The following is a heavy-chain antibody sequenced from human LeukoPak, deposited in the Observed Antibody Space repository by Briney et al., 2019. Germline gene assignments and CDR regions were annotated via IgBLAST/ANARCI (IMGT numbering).Heavy chain of an antibody. D-gene: IGHD2-21*02. CDR3: ARVVVTGAFSTWFDP. V-gene: IGHV4-39*02. CDR1: GGDINNSDYL. Sequence: SETLSLTCTISGGDINNSDYLWGWVRQPPGQGLEWIGNLHHSGSAYHNPSLKSRIPMSVDTSKNHFSLNLTSVTVADTAIYYCARVVVTGAFSTWFDPWGQGALVIVS. J-gene: IGHJ5*02. CDR2: LHHSGSA.